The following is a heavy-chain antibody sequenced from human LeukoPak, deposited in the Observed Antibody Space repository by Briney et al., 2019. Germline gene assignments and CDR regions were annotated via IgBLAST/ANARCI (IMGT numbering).Heavy chain of an antibody. CDR2: IYHSGGT. V-gene: IGHV4-38-2*02. CDR3: ARGYYGSGSFGGWFDP. CDR1: DSSISSAYY. J-gene: IGHJ5*02. Sequence: SETLSLTCTVSDSSISSAYYWGWIRQPPGAGLEWIGRIYHSGGTYYTPSLKSRVSISVDTSKNQFSLTLSSVTAADTAVYYCARGYYGSGSFGGWFDPWGLGTLVTVSS. D-gene: IGHD3-10*01.